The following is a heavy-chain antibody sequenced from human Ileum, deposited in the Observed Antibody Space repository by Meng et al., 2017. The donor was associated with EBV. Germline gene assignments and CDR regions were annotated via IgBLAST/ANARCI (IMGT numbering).Heavy chain of an antibody. V-gene: IGHV3-74*01. J-gene: IGHJ4*02. D-gene: IGHD2/OR15-2a*01. CDR3: ARASTGTYFQDY. Sequence: EVQLVESXGGLVQPGXSLRLSCAVSGFTFSTYWMHWVRQAPGKGLVWVSRINSDGSNTDYADSVKGRFTISRDNAKNTLYLQMNSLRADDTAVYYCARASTGTYFQDYWGQGTLVTVSS. CDR2: INSDGSNT. CDR1: GFTFSTYW.